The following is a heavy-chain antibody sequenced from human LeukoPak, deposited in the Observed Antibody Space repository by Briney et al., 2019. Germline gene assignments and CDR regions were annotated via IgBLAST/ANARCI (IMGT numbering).Heavy chain of an antibody. D-gene: IGHD2-21*02. Sequence: PGGSLRLSCAASGFTFSNYAMSWVRQAPGKGLEWVSTLSGDGSDTYYADSVKGRFTISRDTSKNTLFLQMNSLRADNTAIYYCTKGGHGDYWGQGTMVTVSS. CDR1: GFTFSNYA. CDR2: LSGDGSDT. J-gene: IGHJ4*02. V-gene: IGHV3-23*01. CDR3: TKGGHGDY.